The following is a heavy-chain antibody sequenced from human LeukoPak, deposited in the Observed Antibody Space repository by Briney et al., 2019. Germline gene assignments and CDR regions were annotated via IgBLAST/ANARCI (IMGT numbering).Heavy chain of an antibody. CDR1: GFTFSSYA. Sequence: GGSLRLSCAASGFTFSSYAMSWVRQAPGKGLEWVSAISGSGGSIYYADSVKGRFTISRDNSKNTLYLQMNSLRAEDTAVYYCAKDLRLRDFWSGYDYWGQGTLVTVSS. CDR2: ISGSGGSI. J-gene: IGHJ4*02. CDR3: AKDLRLRDFWSGYDY. V-gene: IGHV3-23*01. D-gene: IGHD3-3*01.